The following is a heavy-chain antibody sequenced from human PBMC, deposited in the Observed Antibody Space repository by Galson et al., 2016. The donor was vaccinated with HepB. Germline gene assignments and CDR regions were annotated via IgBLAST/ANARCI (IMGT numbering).Heavy chain of an antibody. CDR1: GFTFSSYS. J-gene: IGHJ6*02. D-gene: IGHD6-19*01. Sequence: SLRLSCAASGFTFSSYSMNWVRQAPGKGLEWVSYISSSSSTIYYADSVKGRFTISRDNAKNSLYLQMNSLRDEDTAVYYWARDLSSGWYSPYYYYGMDVWGQGTTVTVSS. V-gene: IGHV3-48*02. CDR3: ARDLSSGWYSPYYYYGMDV. CDR2: ISSSSSTI.